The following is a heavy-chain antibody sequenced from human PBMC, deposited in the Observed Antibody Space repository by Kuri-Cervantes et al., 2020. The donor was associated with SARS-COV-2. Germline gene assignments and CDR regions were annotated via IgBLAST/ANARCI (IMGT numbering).Heavy chain of an antibody. D-gene: IGHD3-22*01. J-gene: IGHJ6*03. V-gene: IGHV1-69*13. CDR2: IIPIFGTT. Sequence: SVKVSCKASGGTLRSNSISWVRQAPGQGLEWMGDIIPIFGTTNHAQKFQGRVTITADESTSTAYMELSSLRSEDTAVYYCALGYWGSGYPRNYYYMDVWGKGTTVTVSS. CDR3: ALGYWGSGYPRNYYYMDV. CDR1: GGTLRSNS.